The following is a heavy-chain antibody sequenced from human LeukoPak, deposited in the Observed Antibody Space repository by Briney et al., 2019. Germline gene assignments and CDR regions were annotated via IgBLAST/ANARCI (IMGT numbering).Heavy chain of an antibody. Sequence: ASVKVSYKGSDYTLTELSMHWVRQAPGKGLEWLGGFDPEDGEIIYAQKFQGRVTMSDDTSTDTAYMALGSLRSDDTAVYDCAADRGDYSGSYWTAFDIWGQGTMVTVSS. V-gene: IGHV1-24*01. CDR3: AADRGDYSGSYWTAFDI. D-gene: IGHD1-26*01. CDR2: FDPEDGEI. CDR1: DYTLTELS. J-gene: IGHJ3*02.